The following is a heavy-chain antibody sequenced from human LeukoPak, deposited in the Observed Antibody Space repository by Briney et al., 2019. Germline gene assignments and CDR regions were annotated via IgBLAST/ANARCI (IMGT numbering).Heavy chain of an antibody. CDR1: GGSISSSSHY. CDR2: IYYSGST. V-gene: IGHV4-39*01. Sequence: SETLSLTCTVSGGSISSSSHYWGWIRQPPGKGLEWIGSIYYSGSTNYNPSLKSRVTISVDTSKNQFSLKLSSVTAADTAVYYCARPVRPDASTDYWGQGTLVTVSS. J-gene: IGHJ4*02. CDR3: ARPVRPDASTDY.